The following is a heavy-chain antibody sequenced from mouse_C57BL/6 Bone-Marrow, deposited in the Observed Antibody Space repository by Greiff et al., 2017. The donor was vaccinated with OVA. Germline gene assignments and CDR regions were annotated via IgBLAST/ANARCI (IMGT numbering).Heavy chain of an antibody. CDR2: INPYNGGT. CDR1: GYTFTDYY. CDR3: ARRQSAWFAY. V-gene: IGHV1-19*01. Sequence: VQLQQSGPVLVKPGASVKMSCKASGYTFTDYYMNWVKQSHGKSLEWIGVINPYNGGTSYNQKFKGKATLTVDKSSSTAYMELNSLTSEDSAVYYCARRQSAWFAYWGQGTLVTVSA. D-gene: IGHD3-2*01. J-gene: IGHJ3*01.